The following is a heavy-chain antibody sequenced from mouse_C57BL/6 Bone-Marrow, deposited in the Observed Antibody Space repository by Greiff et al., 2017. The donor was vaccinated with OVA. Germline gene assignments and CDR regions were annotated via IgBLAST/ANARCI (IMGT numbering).Heavy chain of an antibody. V-gene: IGHV1-39*01. J-gene: IGHJ1*03. Sequence: EVQLQQSGPELVKPGASVKLSCKASGYSFTDYNMNWVKQSTGKSLEWIGEINPNYGNTSYNQKFKGKATLTVDQSSSTAYMQLNSLTSEDSAVYYCDFYFGSSSRYFDVWGRGTAVTVSS. CDR2: INPNYGNT. D-gene: IGHD1-1*01. CDR1: GYSFTDYN. CDR3: DFYFGSSSRYFDV.